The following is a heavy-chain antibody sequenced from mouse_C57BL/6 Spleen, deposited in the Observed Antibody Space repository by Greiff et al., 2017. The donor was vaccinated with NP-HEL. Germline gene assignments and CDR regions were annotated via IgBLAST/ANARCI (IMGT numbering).Heavy chain of an antibody. V-gene: IGHV1-42*01. CDR3: ARGGDDYDVGAMDY. J-gene: IGHJ4*01. CDR2: INPSTGGT. CDR1: GYSFTGYY. D-gene: IGHD2-4*01. Sequence: EVQLQQSGPELVKPGASVKISCKASGYSFTGYYMNWVKQSPEKSLEWIGEINPSTGGTTYNQKFKAKATLTVDKSSSTAYMQLKSLTSEDSAVYYCARGGDDYDVGAMDYWGQGTSVTVSS.